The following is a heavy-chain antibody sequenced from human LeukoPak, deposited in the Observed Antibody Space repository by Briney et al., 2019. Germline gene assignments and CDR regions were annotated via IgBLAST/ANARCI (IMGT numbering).Heavy chain of an antibody. CDR1: GGSISSYY. CDR2: IYYSGGT. CDR3: ARLARAIVVVPAAADY. V-gene: IGHV4-59*01. Sequence: NSSETLSLTCTVSGGSISSYYWSWIRQPPGKGLEWIGYIYYSGGTNYNPSLKSRVTISVDTSKNQFSLKLSSVTAADMAVYYCARLARAIVVVPAAADYWGQGTLVTVSS. J-gene: IGHJ4*02. D-gene: IGHD2-2*01.